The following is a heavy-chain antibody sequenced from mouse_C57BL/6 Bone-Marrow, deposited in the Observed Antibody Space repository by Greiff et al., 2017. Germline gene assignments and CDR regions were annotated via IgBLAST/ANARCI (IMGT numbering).Heavy chain of an antibody. Sequence: QVQLQQFGAELVRPGPSVKMSCKASGYTFTNYWIGWAKQRPGHGLEWIGDIYPGGGYTNYNEKFKGKATLTADKSSSTADMQFSSLTSEDSAIYYCASGTTVPFAYWGQGTLVTVSA. CDR1: GYTFTNYW. D-gene: IGHD1-1*01. CDR2: IYPGGGYT. V-gene: IGHV1-63*01. J-gene: IGHJ3*01. CDR3: ASGTTVPFAY.